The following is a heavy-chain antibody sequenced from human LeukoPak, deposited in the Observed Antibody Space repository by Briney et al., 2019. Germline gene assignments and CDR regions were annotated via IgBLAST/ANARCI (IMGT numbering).Heavy chain of an antibody. D-gene: IGHD3-22*01. CDR3: ARDYRGYYDHEWAGLFDY. CDR2: INHSGST. Sequence: SETLSLTCAVYGGSFSGYYWSWIRQPPGKGLEWIGEINHSGSTNYNPSLKSRVTISVDTSKNQFSLKLSSVTAADTAVYYCARDYRGYYDHEWAGLFDYWGQGTLVTASS. CDR1: GGSFSGYY. V-gene: IGHV4-34*01. J-gene: IGHJ4*02.